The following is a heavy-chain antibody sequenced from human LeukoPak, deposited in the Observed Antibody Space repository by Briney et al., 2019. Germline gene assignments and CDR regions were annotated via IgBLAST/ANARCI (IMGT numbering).Heavy chain of an antibody. Sequence: GGSLRLSCAASGFTFSSYGMHWVRQAPGKGLEWVAFIRYDGSNKYYADSVKGRFTISRDNSKNTLYLQMNSLRAEDTAVYYCARSVVGQDIVATIASIGMDVWGQGTTVTVSS. CDR1: GFTFSSYG. V-gene: IGHV3-30*02. D-gene: IGHD5-12*01. J-gene: IGHJ6*02. CDR3: ARSVVGQDIVATIASIGMDV. CDR2: IRYDGSNK.